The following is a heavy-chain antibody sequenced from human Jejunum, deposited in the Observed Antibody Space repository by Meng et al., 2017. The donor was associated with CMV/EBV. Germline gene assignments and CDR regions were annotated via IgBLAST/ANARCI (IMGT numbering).Heavy chain of an antibody. J-gene: IGHJ4*02. Sequence: SGFPLPSYGIHCVRQFPGKGLEWVAVLWYDGSRKYFADSVQGRFSISRDDSKNTVYLQMNSLRAEDTAVYYCARDNDGSSHYSQFDYWGQGTLVTVSS. CDR3: ARDNDGSSHYSQFDY. CDR1: GFPLPSYG. CDR2: LWYDGSRK. V-gene: IGHV3-33*01. D-gene: IGHD3-22*01.